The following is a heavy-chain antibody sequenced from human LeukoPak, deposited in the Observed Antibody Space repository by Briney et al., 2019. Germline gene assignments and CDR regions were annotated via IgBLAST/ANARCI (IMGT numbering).Heavy chain of an antibody. D-gene: IGHD3-16*01. J-gene: IGHJ4*02. CDR2: ITPFLGIA. CDR1: GDTFSSCA. CDR3: AREACREMGVMWPRLGGQDCRYDH. Sequence: GASVKVSCKASGDTFSSCAINWVRQAPGQGPEWMGRITPFLGIANYPQKFQGRVTITADESTATAYMELSGLRSEDSAVYYCAREACREMGVMWPRLGGQDCRYDHWGQGTLVTVSS. V-gene: IGHV1-69*04.